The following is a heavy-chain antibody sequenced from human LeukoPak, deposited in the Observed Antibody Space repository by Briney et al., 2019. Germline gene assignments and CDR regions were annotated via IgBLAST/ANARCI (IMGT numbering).Heavy chain of an antibody. J-gene: IGHJ5*02. CDR1: GFTFSSYS. D-gene: IGHD1-1*01. CDR2: ISSSSSYI. V-gene: IGHV3-21*01. CDR3: ARDPGRPSANWFDP. Sequence: PGGSLRLSCAASGFTFSSYSMNWVRQAPGKGLEWISSISSSSSYIYYADSVKGRFTISRDNAKNSLYLQMNSLRAEDTAVYYCARDPGRPSANWFDPWGQGTLVTVSS.